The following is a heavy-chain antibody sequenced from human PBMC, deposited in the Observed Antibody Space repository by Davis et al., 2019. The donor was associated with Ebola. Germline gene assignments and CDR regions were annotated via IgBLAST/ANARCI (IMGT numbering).Heavy chain of an antibody. CDR2: ISSSSSYI. CDR1: GFTFSSYS. Sequence: GESLKISCAASGFTFSSYSMNWVRQAPGKGLEWVSSISSSSSYIYYADSVKGRFTISRDNDKNTLYLQMNSLGAEDTGIYYCTRVTGYNKPIEYWGQGTLVTVSS. D-gene: IGHD5-24*01. J-gene: IGHJ4*02. CDR3: TRVTGYNKPIEY. V-gene: IGHV3-21*01.